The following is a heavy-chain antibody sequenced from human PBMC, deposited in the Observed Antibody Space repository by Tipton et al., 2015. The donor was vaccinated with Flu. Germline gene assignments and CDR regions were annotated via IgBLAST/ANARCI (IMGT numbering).Heavy chain of an antibody. V-gene: IGHV3-23*01. CDR1: GFTFSSYA. Sequence: SGFTFSSYAMSWVRQAPGKGLEWVSAISGTGGSTYYGDSVQGRFAISRDNSKNTLYLQMNSLRAEDTAVYYCAKCPSYYYDSSGSNPFFDYWGQGTLVTVSS. CDR3: AKCPSYYYDSSGSNPFFDY. D-gene: IGHD3-22*01. J-gene: IGHJ4*02. CDR2: ISGTGGST.